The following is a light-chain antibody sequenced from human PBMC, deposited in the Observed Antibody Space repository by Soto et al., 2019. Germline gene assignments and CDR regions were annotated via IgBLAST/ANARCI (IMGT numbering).Light chain of an antibody. CDR1: QSVSSN. CDR2: GAS. J-gene: IGKJ5*01. V-gene: IGKV3-15*01. CDR3: QQYNNN. Sequence: EIVMTQSPATLSVSPGERDTLSCRASQSVSSNLAWYQQNPGQAPRLLIYGASTRATGIPARFSGSGSGKEFTLTINSRQSEYFAVYYWQQYNNNFGQGTRLEIK.